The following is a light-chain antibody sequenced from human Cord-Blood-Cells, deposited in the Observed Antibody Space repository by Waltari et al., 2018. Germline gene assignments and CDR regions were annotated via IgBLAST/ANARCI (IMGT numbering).Light chain of an antibody. CDR1: QSVSSSY. CDR2: GAS. V-gene: IGKV3-20*01. Sequence: EIVLTQSPGTLSLSPGERATLSCRASQSVSSSYLAWYQQTPGQAPRLLIYGASSRATGIPDSCSGSGSGTDFTLTISRLEPEDFAVYYCQQYGSSPYSFGQGTKLEIK. J-gene: IGKJ2*03. CDR3: QQYGSSPYS.